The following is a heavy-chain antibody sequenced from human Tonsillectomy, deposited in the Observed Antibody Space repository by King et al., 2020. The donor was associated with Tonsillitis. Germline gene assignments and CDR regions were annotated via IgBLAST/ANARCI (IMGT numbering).Heavy chain of an antibody. J-gene: IGHJ4*02. D-gene: IGHD4-17*01. CDR1: GFTFSNAW. CDR2: IKRKIDGGTT. V-gene: IGHV3-15*01. Sequence: VQLVESGGGLVKPGGSLRLSCAASGFTFSNAWMSWVRQAPGKGLEWVGRIKRKIDGGTTDYAAPVKGRFTISRDDSKNTLYLQMNSLKTEDTAVYYCTAYGDPTNFDYWGQGALVTVAS. CDR3: TAYGDPTNFDY.